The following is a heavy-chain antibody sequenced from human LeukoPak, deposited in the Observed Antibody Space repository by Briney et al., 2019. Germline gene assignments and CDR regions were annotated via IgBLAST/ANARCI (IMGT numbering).Heavy chain of an antibody. CDR2: ISAYNGNT. CDR1: GYTFNNNYG. CDR3: AREKYSSSWPPPRAFDI. D-gene: IGHD6-13*01. Sequence: ASVKVSCKASGYTFNNNYGFTWVRQAPGQGLEWMGWISAYNGNTNYAQKLQGRVTMTTDTSTSTAYMELRSLRSDDTAVYYCAREKYSSSWPPPRAFDIWGQGTMVTVSS. V-gene: IGHV1-18*01. J-gene: IGHJ3*02.